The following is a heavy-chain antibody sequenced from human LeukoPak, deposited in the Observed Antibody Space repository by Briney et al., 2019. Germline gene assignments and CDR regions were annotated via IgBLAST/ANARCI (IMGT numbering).Heavy chain of an antibody. CDR2: ISAYNGNT. Sequence: ALVKVSCKASGGTFSSYGISWVRQAPGQGLEWMGWISAYNGNTNYAQKLQGRVTMTTDTSTSTAYMELRSLRSDDTAVYYCARSRGYSYGTPDFDYWGQGTLVTVSS. V-gene: IGHV1-18*01. CDR3: ARSRGYSYGTPDFDY. J-gene: IGHJ4*02. CDR1: GGTFSSYG. D-gene: IGHD5-18*01.